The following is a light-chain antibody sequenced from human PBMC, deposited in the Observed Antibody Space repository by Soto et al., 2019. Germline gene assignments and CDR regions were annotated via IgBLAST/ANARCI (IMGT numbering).Light chain of an antibody. CDR3: QQYGSSPT. CDR2: GAS. Sequence: EIVLTQSPGTLSLSPGERATLSCRASQSVSSSYLAWYQQKPGQAPRLLIYGASSRATGIPDRFSGSGSGTDFTLTISRLEPEDFAVYYCQQYGSSPTFGGWTQVEI. V-gene: IGKV3-20*01. CDR1: QSVSSSY. J-gene: IGKJ4*01.